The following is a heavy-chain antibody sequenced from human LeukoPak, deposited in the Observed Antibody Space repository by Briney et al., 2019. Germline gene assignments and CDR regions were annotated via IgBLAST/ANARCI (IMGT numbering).Heavy chain of an antibody. V-gene: IGHV4-4*07. Sequence: KPSETLSLTCSVSGASISSYYWTWIRQPAGKGLEWIGRFSTTWSTSYNPSLTSRVTMSVDTSKNQFSLRLSSVTAADTAVYYCARVDGGSTGILHTWGQGTLVTVSS. CDR3: ARVDGGSTGILHT. J-gene: IGHJ5*02. D-gene: IGHD7-27*01. CDR2: FSTTWST. CDR1: GASISSYY.